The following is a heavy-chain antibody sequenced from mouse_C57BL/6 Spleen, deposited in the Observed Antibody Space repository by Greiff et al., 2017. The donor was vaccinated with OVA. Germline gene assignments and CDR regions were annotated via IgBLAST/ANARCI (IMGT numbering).Heavy chain of an antibody. D-gene: IGHD1-1*01. Sequence: EVKLQESGGGLVKPGGSLKLSCAASGFTFSSYAMSWVRQTPEKRLEWVATISDGGSYTYYPDNVKGRFTISRDNAKNNLYLQMSHLKSEDTAMYYCEREIITTVVERYFDVWGTGTTVTVSS. V-gene: IGHV5-4*01. CDR2: ISDGGSYT. J-gene: IGHJ1*03. CDR3: EREIITTVVERYFDV. CDR1: GFTFSSYA.